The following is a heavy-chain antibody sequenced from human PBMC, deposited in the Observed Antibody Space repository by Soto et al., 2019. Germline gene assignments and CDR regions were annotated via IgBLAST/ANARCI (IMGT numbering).Heavy chain of an antibody. D-gene: IGHD6-13*01. V-gene: IGHV4-39*01. J-gene: IGHJ4*02. CDR3: ARRKNSSSWYVGYYFDY. Sequence: QLQLQESGPGLVKPSETLSLTCTVSGGSISSSSYYWGWIRQPPGKGLEWIGSIYYSGSTYYNPSLKSRVTISVDTSKNQFSLKLSSVTAADTAVYYCARRKNSSSWYVGYYFDYWGQGTLVTVSS. CDR1: GGSISSSSYY. CDR2: IYYSGST.